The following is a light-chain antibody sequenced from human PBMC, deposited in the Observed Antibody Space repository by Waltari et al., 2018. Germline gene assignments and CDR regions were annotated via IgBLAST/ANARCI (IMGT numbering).Light chain of an antibody. CDR3: SSYTSSSTLV. V-gene: IGLV2-14*01. J-gene: IGLJ2*01. Sequence: QSALTQPASVSGSPGPSITISCPGTRSAVGGYNFVPWYQQHPGKAPKLMIYDVSKRPSGVSNRFSGSKSGNTASLTISGLQAEDEADYYCSSYTSSSTLVFGGGTKLTVL. CDR2: DVS. CDR1: RSAVGGYNF.